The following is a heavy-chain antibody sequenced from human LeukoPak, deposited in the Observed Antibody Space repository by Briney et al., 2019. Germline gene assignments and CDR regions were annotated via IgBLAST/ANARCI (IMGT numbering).Heavy chain of an antibody. J-gene: IGHJ4*02. D-gene: IGHD3-3*01. Sequence: TGGSLRLSCAASGFTFSSYWMHWVRQAPGKGLVWVSRINSDGSSTSYADSVKGRFTISRDNAKNTLYLQMNSLRAEDTAVYYCARGPAVWSWDYDFWSGYYDSWGQGTLVTVSS. V-gene: IGHV3-74*01. CDR3: ARGPAVWSWDYDFWSGYYDS. CDR2: INSDGSST. CDR1: GFTFSSYW.